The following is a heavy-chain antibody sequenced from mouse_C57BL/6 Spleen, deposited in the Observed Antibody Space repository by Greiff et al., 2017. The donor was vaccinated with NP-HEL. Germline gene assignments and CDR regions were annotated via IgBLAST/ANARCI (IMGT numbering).Heavy chain of an antibody. CDR2: IDPNSGGT. CDR1: GYTFTSYW. CDR3: ARHEGGAMDY. V-gene: IGHV1-62-3*01. J-gene: IGHJ4*01. Sequence: QVQLQQPGAELVKPGASVKLSCKASGYTFTSYWMHWVKQRPGRGLEWIGRIDPNSGGTKYNEKFKDKATLTADKSSSTVYMELSRLTSEDSAVYFCARHEGGAMDYWGQGTSVTVSS.